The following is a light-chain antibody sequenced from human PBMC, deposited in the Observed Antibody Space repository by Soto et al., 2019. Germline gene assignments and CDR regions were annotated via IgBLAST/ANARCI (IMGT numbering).Light chain of an antibody. Sequence: QSALTQPASVSGSPGQSITISCTGSTSDVGGYNYVSWYQQHPGKAPNLMIYDVSNRPSGVSNRFSGSKSGSTASLTISGLQAEDEADYYCSSYTSSSTYVFGTGTKVTVL. J-gene: IGLJ1*01. CDR3: SSYTSSSTYV. CDR2: DVS. V-gene: IGLV2-14*03. CDR1: TSDVGGYNY.